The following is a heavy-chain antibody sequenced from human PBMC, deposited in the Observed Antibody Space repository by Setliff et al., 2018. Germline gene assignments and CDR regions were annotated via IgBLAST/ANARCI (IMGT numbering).Heavy chain of an antibody. D-gene: IGHD3-9*01. Sequence: ASVKVSCKASGYTFTSYDINWVRQATGQGLEWMGWMNPNSGNTGYAQKFQGRVTMTRNTSISTAYMELSSLRSEDTAVYYCARESLLRYFDLVGNPYAFDIWGQGTMVTVSS. CDR2: MNPNSGNT. J-gene: IGHJ3*02. CDR1: GYTFTSYD. CDR3: ARESLLRYFDLVGNPYAFDI. V-gene: IGHV1-8*02.